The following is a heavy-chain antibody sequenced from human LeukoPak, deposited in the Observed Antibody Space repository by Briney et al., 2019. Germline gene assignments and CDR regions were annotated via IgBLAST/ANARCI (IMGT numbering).Heavy chain of an antibody. CDR3: ARSIITTPGNDAFDI. V-gene: IGHV1-69*05. CDR2: IIPIFGTA. J-gene: IGHJ3*02. D-gene: IGHD1/OR15-1a*01. Sequence: SVKVSCKASGGTFSSYAISWVRQAPGQGLEWMGGIIPIFGTANYAQKFQGRVTITTDESTSTAYMELSSLRSDDTAVYYCARSIITTPGNDAFDIWGQGTIVTVSS. CDR1: GGTFSSYA.